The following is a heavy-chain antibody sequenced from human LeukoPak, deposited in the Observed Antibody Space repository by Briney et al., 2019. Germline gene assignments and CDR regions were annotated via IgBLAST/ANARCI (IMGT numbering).Heavy chain of an antibody. CDR1: GGSFSGYY. CDR2: IYYSGST. J-gene: IGHJ5*02. Sequence: SETLSLTCAVYGGSFSGYYWSWIRQHPGKGLEWIGYIYYSGSTYHNPSLKSRVTISVDTSKNQFSLKLSSVTAADTAVYYCARARLRANWFDPWGQGTLVTVSS. CDR3: ARARLRANWFDP. D-gene: IGHD4-17*01. V-gene: IGHV4-31*11.